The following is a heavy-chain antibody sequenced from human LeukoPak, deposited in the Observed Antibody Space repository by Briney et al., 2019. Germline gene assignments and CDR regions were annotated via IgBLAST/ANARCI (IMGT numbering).Heavy chain of an antibody. CDR1: GFTFSSYS. CDR3: ARLGGDDLILDY. Sequence: GGSLRLSCAASGFTFSSYSMNWVRQAPGKGLEWVSSISSSSSYIYYADSVKGRFTISRDNAKNSLYLQMNSLRAEDTAVYYCARLGGDDLILDYWGQGTLVTVSS. V-gene: IGHV3-21*01. CDR2: ISSSSSYI. J-gene: IGHJ4*02. D-gene: IGHD2-21*02.